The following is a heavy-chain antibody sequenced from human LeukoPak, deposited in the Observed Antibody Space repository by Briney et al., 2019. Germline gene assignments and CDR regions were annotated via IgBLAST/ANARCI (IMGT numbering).Heavy chain of an antibody. J-gene: IGHJ4*02. CDR3: ARASFPAGTNPLDHYYFDY. D-gene: IGHD6-13*01. Sequence: ASVKVSCKASGYTFTSYYMHWVRQAPGQGLEWMGIINPSGGSTSYAQKFQGRVTMTGDTSTSTVYMELSSLRSEDTAVYYCARASFPAGTNPLDHYYFDYWGQGTLVTVSS. V-gene: IGHV1-46*01. CDR2: INPSGGST. CDR1: GYTFTSYY.